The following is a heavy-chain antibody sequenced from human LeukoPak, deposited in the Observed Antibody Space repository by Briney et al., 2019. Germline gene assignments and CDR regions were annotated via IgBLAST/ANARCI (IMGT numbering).Heavy chain of an antibody. V-gene: IGHV1-18*01. J-gene: IGHJ5*02. Sequence: ASVKVSCKASGYTFTSYAISWVRQAPGQGLEWMGWISAYNGNTNYAQKLQGRVTMTTDTSTSTAYMELRSLRSDDTAVYYCARDAITIFGVVTPFDPWGQGTLVTVSS. D-gene: IGHD3-3*01. CDR3: ARDAITIFGVVTPFDP. CDR2: ISAYNGNT. CDR1: GYTFTSYA.